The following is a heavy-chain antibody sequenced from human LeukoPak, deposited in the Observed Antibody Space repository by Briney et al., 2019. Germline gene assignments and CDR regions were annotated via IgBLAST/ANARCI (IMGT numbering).Heavy chain of an antibody. Sequence: PGGSLTLSCAASGFTFSSYCMSWVRQPPGKGLEWVANIKQDGSEKYYVDSVKRRFTISRDNAKNSLYLQMNSLRAEDTAVYYCARGLHAFDIWGQGTMVTVSS. J-gene: IGHJ3*02. CDR3: ARGLHAFDI. CDR1: GFTFSSYC. V-gene: IGHV3-7*01. CDR2: IKQDGSEK.